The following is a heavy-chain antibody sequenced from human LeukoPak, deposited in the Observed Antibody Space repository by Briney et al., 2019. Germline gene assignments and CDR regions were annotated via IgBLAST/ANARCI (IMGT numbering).Heavy chain of an antibody. D-gene: IGHD3-22*01. CDR3: ARISYDSRGYYDY. CDR1: GFTFSSYA. Sequence: GGSLRLSCAASGFTFSSYAMSWVRQAPGKGLEWVSAISGSGGSTYYADSVKGRFTISRDNSKNTLYLQMNSLRAEDTAVYYCARISYDSRGYYDYWGQGTLVTVSS. V-gene: IGHV3-23*01. CDR2: ISGSGGST. J-gene: IGHJ4*02.